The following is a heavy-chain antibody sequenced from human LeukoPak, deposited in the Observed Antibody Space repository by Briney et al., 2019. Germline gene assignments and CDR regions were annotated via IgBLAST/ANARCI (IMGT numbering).Heavy chain of an antibody. D-gene: IGHD3-22*01. J-gene: IGHJ4*02. CDR1: GGSFSGYY. Sequence: KPTETLSLTCAVYGGSFSGYYWSWIRQPPGKGLEWIGEINHSGSTNYNPSLKSRVTISVDTSKNQFSLKLSSVTAADTAVYYCARHYYDSSGYLGYYFDYWGQGTLVTVSS. CDR2: INHSGST. V-gene: IGHV4-34*01. CDR3: ARHYYDSSGYLGYYFDY.